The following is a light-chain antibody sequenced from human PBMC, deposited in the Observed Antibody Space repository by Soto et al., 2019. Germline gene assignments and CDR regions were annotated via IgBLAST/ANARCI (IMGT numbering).Light chain of an antibody. CDR2: GAS. V-gene: IGKV3-20*01. CDR3: QEYGNSPSS. J-gene: IGKJ2*01. Sequence: ETVLTQSPGTLSLSPGERATLSCCASQSVNGNDLAWYQHKPGQAPRLLIYGASNRVTGIPDRFSGSGSATDFTLTISRLEPEDFAVYYCQEYGNSPSSFGQGTNLEIK. CDR1: QSVNGND.